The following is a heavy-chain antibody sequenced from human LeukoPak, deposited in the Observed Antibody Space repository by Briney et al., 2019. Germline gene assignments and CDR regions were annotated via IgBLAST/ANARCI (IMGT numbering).Heavy chain of an antibody. D-gene: IGHD2-15*01. Sequence: GGSLRLSCAASGFTFSTYWMHWVRQAPGEGLVWVSRISGDGSTTNYADSVKGRFTISRDNAKNTLYLEMNSLRAEDTAVYYCTRRVDTTRWYDPWGQGTLVTVSS. CDR2: ISGDGSTT. CDR3: TRRVDTTRWYDP. J-gene: IGHJ5*02. V-gene: IGHV3-74*01. CDR1: GFTFSTYW.